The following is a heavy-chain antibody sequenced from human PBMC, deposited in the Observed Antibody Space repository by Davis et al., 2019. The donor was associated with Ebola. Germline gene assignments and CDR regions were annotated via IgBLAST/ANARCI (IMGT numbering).Heavy chain of an antibody. D-gene: IGHD3-9*01. Sequence: PGGSLRLSCAASGFTFSDYYMTWIRQAPGQGLEWVSYISSSGTTIYYADSVKGRFTISRDHAKNSLDLQMNSLRAEDTAVYYCARDRQGSVYDILTETYYYGMDVWGKGTTVTVSS. V-gene: IGHV3-11*01. CDR1: GFTFSDYY. J-gene: IGHJ6*04. CDR3: ARDRQGSVYDILTETYYYGMDV. CDR2: ISSSGTTI.